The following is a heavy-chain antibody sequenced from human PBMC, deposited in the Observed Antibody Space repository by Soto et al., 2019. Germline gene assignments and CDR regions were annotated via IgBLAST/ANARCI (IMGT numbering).Heavy chain of an antibody. CDR2: IYYSGST. V-gene: IGHV4-59*08. CDR3: ARRYGGALAY. CDR1: GGSISSYY. Sequence: QVQLQESGPGLVKPSETLSLTCTVSGGSISSYYWSWIRQPPGKGLEWIGYIYYSGSTNYNPSLRIRVTISVDTSKIQFSLKLSAVPAADPAVYYWARRYGGALAYWGQGTLVTVSS. D-gene: IGHD4-17*01. J-gene: IGHJ4*02.